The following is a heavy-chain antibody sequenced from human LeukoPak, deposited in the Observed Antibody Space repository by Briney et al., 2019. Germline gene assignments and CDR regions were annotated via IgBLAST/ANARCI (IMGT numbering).Heavy chain of an antibody. CDR2: ISYDGSNK. D-gene: IGHD3-16*01. Sequence: EGSLRLSCAASGFTFSSYAMHWVRQAPGKGLEWVAVISYDGSNKYYADSVKGRFTISRDNSKNTLYLQMNSLRAEDTAVYYCARDPWGYGPGAFDIWGQGTMVTVSS. J-gene: IGHJ3*02. CDR3: ARDPWGYGPGAFDI. CDR1: GFTFSSYA. V-gene: IGHV3-30-3*01.